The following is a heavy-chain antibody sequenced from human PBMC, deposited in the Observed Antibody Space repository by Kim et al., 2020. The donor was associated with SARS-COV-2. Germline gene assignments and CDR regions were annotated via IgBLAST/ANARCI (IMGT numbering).Heavy chain of an antibody. V-gene: IGHV3-11*01. CDR2: ISSSGSTI. J-gene: IGHJ6*02. Sequence: LSLTCAASGFPFSDFYLAWIRQAPGKGLEWTSYISSSGSTIYYVDSVKGRFTISRDNAKNSLYLQMNSLRAEDTAVYYCARATQGYGYRYGMDVWGQGTTVTVSS. D-gene: IGHD5-18*01. CDR3: ARATQGYGYRYGMDV. CDR1: GFPFSDFY.